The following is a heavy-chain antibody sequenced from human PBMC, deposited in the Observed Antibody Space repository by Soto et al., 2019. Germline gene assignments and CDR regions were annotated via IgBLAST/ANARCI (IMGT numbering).Heavy chain of an antibody. J-gene: IGHJ4*02. Sequence: GGSLRLSCAASGFTFSSYSMNWVRQAPGKGLEWVSSISSSSSYIYYADSVKGRFTISRDNAKNSLYLKMNSLRAEDTAVYYCASQVGYYDFWSGSEFDYWGQGTLVTVSS. D-gene: IGHD3-3*01. CDR1: GFTFSSYS. CDR2: ISSSSSYI. V-gene: IGHV3-21*01. CDR3: ASQVGYYDFWSGSEFDY.